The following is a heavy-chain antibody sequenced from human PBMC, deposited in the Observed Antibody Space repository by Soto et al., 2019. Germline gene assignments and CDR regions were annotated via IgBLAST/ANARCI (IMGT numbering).Heavy chain of an antibody. CDR2: ISGSGGST. D-gene: IGHD2-2*01. CDR1: GFTFSSYA. CDR3: AKEDIVVVPAVLGGADHDYYYYGMDV. Sequence: GGSLRLSCAASGFTFSSYAMSWVRQAPGKGLEWVSGISGSGGSTYYADSVKGRFTISRANSKNTLYLQMNSLRAEDTAVYYCAKEDIVVVPAVLGGADHDYYYYGMDVWGQGTTVTVSS. V-gene: IGHV3-23*01. J-gene: IGHJ6*02.